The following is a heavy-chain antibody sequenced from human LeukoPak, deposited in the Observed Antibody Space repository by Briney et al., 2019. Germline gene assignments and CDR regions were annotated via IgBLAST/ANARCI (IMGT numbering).Heavy chain of an antibody. J-gene: IGHJ6*02. V-gene: IGHV3-74*01. CDR3: ARGEQYYYDSSGYYY. Sequence: PGGSLRLSCAASRFSFGSYWMHWVRQAPGKGLVWVSRINSDGSRTNYADSVKGRFTISRDNAKNTLYLQMSSLRAEDTAVYYCARGEQYYYDSSGYYYWGQGTTVTVSS. CDR2: INSDGSRT. CDR1: RFSFGSYW. D-gene: IGHD3-22*01.